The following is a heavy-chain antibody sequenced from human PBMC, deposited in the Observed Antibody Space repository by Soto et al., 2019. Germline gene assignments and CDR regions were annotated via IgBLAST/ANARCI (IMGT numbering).Heavy chain of an antibody. Sequence: EVQLVESGGGLVRPGGSLRLSCAASGFTFSSYWMHWVRQVPGKGLVWVSRINSDESSTTYADSVKGRFTISRDNAKNTLYVQMNSLRGEDTAVYYCARERVQDWNLDYWGQGTLVTVSS. CDR2: INSDESST. CDR3: ARERVQDWNLDY. V-gene: IGHV3-74*03. J-gene: IGHJ4*02. D-gene: IGHD1-1*01. CDR1: GFTFSSYW.